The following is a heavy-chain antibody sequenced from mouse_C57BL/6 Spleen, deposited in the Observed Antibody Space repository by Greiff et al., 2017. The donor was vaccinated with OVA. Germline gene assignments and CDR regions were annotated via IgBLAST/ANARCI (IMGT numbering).Heavy chain of an antibody. J-gene: IGHJ4*01. CDR3: ARESLWDYYAMDY. Sequence: VQLQQPGAELVKPGASVKMSCKASGYTFTSYWITWVKQRPGQGLEWIGDIYPGSGSTNYNEKFKSKATLTVDTSSSTAYMQLSSLTSEDSAVYYCARESLWDYYAMDYWGQGTSVTVSP. V-gene: IGHV1-55*01. D-gene: IGHD1-1*02. CDR2: IYPGSGST. CDR1: GYTFTSYW.